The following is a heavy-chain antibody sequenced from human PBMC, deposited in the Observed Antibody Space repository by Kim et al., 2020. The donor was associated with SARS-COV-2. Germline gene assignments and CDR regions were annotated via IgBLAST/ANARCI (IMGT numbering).Heavy chain of an antibody. CDR2: INPSGGST. CDR1: GYTFTSYY. CDR3: AREENIHIAAAGTDFEDY. J-gene: IGHJ4*02. Sequence: ASVKVSCKASGYTFTSYYMHWVRQAPGQGLEWMGIINPSGGSTSYAQKFQGRVTMTRDTSTSTVYMELSSLRSEDTAVYYCAREENIHIAAAGTDFEDYWGQGTLVTVSS. V-gene: IGHV1-46*01. D-gene: IGHD6-13*01.